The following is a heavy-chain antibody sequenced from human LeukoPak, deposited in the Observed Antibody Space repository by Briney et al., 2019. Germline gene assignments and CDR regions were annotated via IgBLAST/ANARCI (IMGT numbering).Heavy chain of an antibody. Sequence: GESLRLSCAASGFTFSSYSMNWVRQAPGKGLEWVSSISSSSSYIYYAHSVKGRFTISRDNAKNSLYLQMNSLRAEDTAVYYCARTSSIAVAEDAFDIWGQGTMVTVSS. CDR3: ARTSSIAVAEDAFDI. V-gene: IGHV3-21*01. D-gene: IGHD6-19*01. J-gene: IGHJ3*02. CDR2: ISSSSSYI. CDR1: GFTFSSYS.